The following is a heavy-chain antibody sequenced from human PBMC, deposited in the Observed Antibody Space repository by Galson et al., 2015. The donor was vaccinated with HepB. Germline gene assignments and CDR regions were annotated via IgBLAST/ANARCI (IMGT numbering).Heavy chain of an antibody. J-gene: IGHJ4*02. V-gene: IGHV1-69*13. CDR2: ITAIFGTA. D-gene: IGHD3-22*01. CDR1: GGTFRSYA. Sequence: SVKVSCKASGGTFRSYAISWVRQAPGQGLEWMGGITAIFGTANYAQKFQGRITITADESTSTVYMELNSLRTADTAVYYCARGHYYYHSSELHYWGQGTLVTVSS. CDR3: ARGHYYYHSSELHY.